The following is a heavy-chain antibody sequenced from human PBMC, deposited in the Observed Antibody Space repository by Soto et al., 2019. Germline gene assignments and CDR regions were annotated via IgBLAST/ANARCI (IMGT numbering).Heavy chain of an antibody. V-gene: IGHV4-4*08. D-gene: IGHD3-10*01. Sequence: SETLSPTCSVSAASIRNYYWLSVRQLPGKSLKWIGYVYTPDYTRYNSSLKSRVTISVDTSKSQFSLRLTSVTAADTAVYYCASSAGHPGDFFCYNGMDVWGQGPTVT. CDR1: AASIRNYY. CDR2: VYTPDYT. J-gene: IGHJ6*02. CDR3: ASSAGHPGDFFCYNGMDV.